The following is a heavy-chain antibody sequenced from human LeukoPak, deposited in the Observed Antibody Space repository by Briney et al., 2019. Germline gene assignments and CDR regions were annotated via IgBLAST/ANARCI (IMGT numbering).Heavy chain of an antibody. CDR3: ASHSTVTFNS. Sequence: SETLSLTCTVSGGSISSGGYYWNWIRQHPGKGLEWIGYMYYSGSTYYNPSLKSRVIISVDTSTNQFSLKLSSVTAADTAVYYCASHSTVTFNSWGQGTLVTVSS. V-gene: IGHV4-31*03. J-gene: IGHJ5*01. D-gene: IGHD4-17*01. CDR2: MYYSGST. CDR1: GGSISSGGYY.